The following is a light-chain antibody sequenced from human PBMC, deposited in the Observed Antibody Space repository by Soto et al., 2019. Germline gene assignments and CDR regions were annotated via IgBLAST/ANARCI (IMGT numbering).Light chain of an antibody. V-gene: IGKV3-20*01. Sequence: EIVLTQSPGTLSLSPGERATLSCRASQSVTSSSLAWYQQRPGQAPRLLIYAVSSRATGIPDRFSGSGSGTDXXLXXSXLEPXDFAXXXXXQYVSSPCTFGQGTRVEIK. J-gene: IGKJ1*01. CDR1: QSVTSSS. CDR2: AVS. CDR3: XQYVSSPCT.